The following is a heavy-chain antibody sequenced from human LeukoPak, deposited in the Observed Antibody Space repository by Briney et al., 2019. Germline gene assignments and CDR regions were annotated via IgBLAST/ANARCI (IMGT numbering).Heavy chain of an antibody. V-gene: IGHV1-2*02. CDR3: ARETREYSSGWYGSPTTRYYYYYYYMDV. Sequence: GASVKVSCKASGYTFTGYYMHWVRQAPGQGLEWMGWINPNSGGTNYAQKFQGRVTMTRDTSISTAYMELSRLRSDDTAVYYCARETREYSSGWYGSPTTRYYYYYYYMDVWGKGTTVTVSS. CDR2: INPNSGGT. J-gene: IGHJ6*03. CDR1: GYTFTGYY. D-gene: IGHD6-19*01.